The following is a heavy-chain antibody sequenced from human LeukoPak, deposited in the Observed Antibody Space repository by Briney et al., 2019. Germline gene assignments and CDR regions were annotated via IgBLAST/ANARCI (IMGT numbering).Heavy chain of an antibody. V-gene: IGHV4-39*07. Sequence: SETLSLTCTVSGGSISSSSYYWGWIRQPPGKGLEWIGSIYHSGSTYYNPSLKSRVTISVDTSKNQFSLKLSSVTAADTAVYYCARGPRGGGSGWEYYFDYWGQGTLVTVSS. D-gene: IGHD6-19*01. CDR2: IYHSGST. CDR3: ARGPRGGGSGWEYYFDY. J-gene: IGHJ4*02. CDR1: GGSISSSSYY.